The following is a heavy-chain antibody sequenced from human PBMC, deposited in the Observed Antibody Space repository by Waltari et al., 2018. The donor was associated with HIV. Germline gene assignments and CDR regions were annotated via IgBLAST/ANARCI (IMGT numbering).Heavy chain of an antibody. CDR1: GGSISSYY. CDR2: IYSSGST. V-gene: IGHV4-59*01. Sequence: QVQLQESGPGLVTPSETLSLTCTVSGGSISSYYWSWIRLPPGKALEWIGYIYSSGSTNYIPSLPGRVTISIATSKNDCSLKLRSVTAAHTAVYSCARLASLHDSSVTYYNDYWGQGILVTVSS. J-gene: IGHJ4*02. D-gene: IGHD3-22*01. CDR3: ARLASLHDSSVTYYNDY.